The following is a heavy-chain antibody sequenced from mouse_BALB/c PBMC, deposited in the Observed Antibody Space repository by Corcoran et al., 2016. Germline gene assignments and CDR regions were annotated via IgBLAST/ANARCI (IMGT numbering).Heavy chain of an antibody. CDR2: INPRSGGT. V-gene: IGHV1-18*01. CDR3: ASWGITTFDY. D-gene: IGHD1-1*01. CDR1: GYTFTDYN. J-gene: IGHJ2*01. Sequence: EVLLQQSGPELVKPGTSVKIPCKASGYTFTDYNMDWVKQSHGKSLEWIGDINPRSGGTIYNQTFKGKATLTVDKSSSTAYMELRSLTSEDTAVYYGASWGITTFDYCGQGTTVTVS.